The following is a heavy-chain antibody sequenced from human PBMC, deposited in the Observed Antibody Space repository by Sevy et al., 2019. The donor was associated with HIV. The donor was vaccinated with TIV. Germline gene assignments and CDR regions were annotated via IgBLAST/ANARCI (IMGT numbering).Heavy chain of an antibody. CDR2: IRSETGGGTT. V-gene: IGHV3-15*01. CDR1: GLSFSNAW. CDR3: AIDHRRDGMIVVPFEK. D-gene: IGHD3-22*01. Sequence: GGSLRLSCAASGLSFSNAWMAWVRQAPGKGLEWVGRIRSETGGGTTDFAAFAKGKLTISRDDPKNTLDLQMNSLKTEDTAVYYCAIDHRRDGMIVVPFEKWGLGTLVTVSS. J-gene: IGHJ4*02.